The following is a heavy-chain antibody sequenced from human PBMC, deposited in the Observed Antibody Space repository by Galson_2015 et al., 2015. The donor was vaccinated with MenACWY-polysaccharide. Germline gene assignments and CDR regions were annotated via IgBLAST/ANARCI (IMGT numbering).Heavy chain of an antibody. CDR1: GLTLSNHV. CDR2: ISSSGGTT. Sequence: SLRLSCAASGLTLSNHVTNWVRQAPGKGLEWVSTISSSGGTTYYADSVKGRFTISRDNSKNTLYLQMNSLRVEDTAVYYCAKDTGSSPNDFWGQGTLVTVSS. V-gene: IGHV3-23*01. D-gene: IGHD1-26*01. J-gene: IGHJ4*02. CDR3: AKDTGSSPNDF.